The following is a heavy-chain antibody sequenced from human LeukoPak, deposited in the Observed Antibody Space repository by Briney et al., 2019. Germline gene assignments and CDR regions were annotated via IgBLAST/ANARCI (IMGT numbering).Heavy chain of an antibody. CDR2: IYYSGST. Sequence: PSETLSLTCTVSGGSISSYYWSWIRQPPGKGLEWIGYIYYSGSTNYNPSLKSRVTISVDTSKNQFSLKLSPVTAADAAVYYCARVAYYYYYMDVWGKGTTVIVSS. CDR3: ARVAYYYYYMDV. J-gene: IGHJ6*03. V-gene: IGHV4-59*01. CDR1: GGSISSYY.